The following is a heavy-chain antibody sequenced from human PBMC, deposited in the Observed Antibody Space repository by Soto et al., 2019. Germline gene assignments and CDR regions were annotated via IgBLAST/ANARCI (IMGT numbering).Heavy chain of an antibody. D-gene: IGHD4-4*01. CDR1: GFTFSSYE. J-gene: IGHJ4*02. V-gene: IGHV3-48*03. CDR3: ARDTTVTTGFDY. Sequence: GGSLRLSCAASGFTFSSYEMNWVRQAPGKGLEWVSYISSSGSTIYYADSVKGRFTISRDNAKNSLYLQMNSLRAEDTAVYYCARDTTVTTGFDYWGQGTLFTV. CDR2: ISSSGSTI.